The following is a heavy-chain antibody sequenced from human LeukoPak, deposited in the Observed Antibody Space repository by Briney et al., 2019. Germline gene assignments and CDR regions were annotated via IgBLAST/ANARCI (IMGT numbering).Heavy chain of an antibody. Sequence: ESLPTSCLSSVYRFTADWIAWVGHVPGKDVEWMGIIYPADSDTRYSPSFQGLVPISADKSINTAHLQWRRLKASDTAMYYCARHGPYSSAWGYWGQGTLVTVSS. J-gene: IGHJ4*02. CDR3: ARHGPYSSAWGY. CDR1: VYRFTADW. D-gene: IGHD6-25*01. CDR2: IYPADSDT. V-gene: IGHV5-51*01.